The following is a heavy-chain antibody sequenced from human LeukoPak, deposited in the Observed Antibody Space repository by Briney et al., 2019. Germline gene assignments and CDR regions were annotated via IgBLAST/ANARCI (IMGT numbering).Heavy chain of an antibody. CDR3: VRVGPFAY. V-gene: IGHV3-7*03. CDR1: GFTFSSYW. CDR2: IKQDGSEK. J-gene: IGHJ4*02. Sequence: PGGSLRLSCAASGFTFSSYWMSWVRQAPGKGLEWVANIKQDGSEKYYVDSVKGRLTISRDNAKNSLYLQVNSLRAGDMTVYYCVRVGPFAYWGQGTLVTVSS.